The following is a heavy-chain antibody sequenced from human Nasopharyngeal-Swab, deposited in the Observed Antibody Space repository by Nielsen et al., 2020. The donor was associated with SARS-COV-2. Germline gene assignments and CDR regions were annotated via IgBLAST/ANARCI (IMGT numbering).Heavy chain of an antibody. J-gene: IGHJ4*02. CDR1: GGTFSSYA. Sequence: SVKVSCKASGGTFSSYAMSWGRQAPGQGLEWMGGIIPIFGTANYAQKFQGRVTITADESTSTAYMELSSLRSEDTAVYYCARGEGSYTRSFDYWGQGTLVTVSS. V-gene: IGHV1-69*13. CDR2: IIPIFGTA. D-gene: IGHD1-26*01. CDR3: ARGEGSYTRSFDY.